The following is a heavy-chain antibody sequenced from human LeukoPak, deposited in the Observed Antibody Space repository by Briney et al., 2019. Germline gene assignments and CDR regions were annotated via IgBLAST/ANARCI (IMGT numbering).Heavy chain of an antibody. CDR1: GGSFSGYY. V-gene: IGHV4-34*01. J-gene: IGHJ5*02. Sequence: SETLSLTCAAYGGSFSGYYWSWIRQPPGKGLEWIGEINHGGSTNYNPSLKSRVTISVDTSKNQFSLKLSSVTAADTAAYYCARGLHWFDPWGQGTLVTVSS. CDR2: INHGGST. CDR3: ARGLHWFDP.